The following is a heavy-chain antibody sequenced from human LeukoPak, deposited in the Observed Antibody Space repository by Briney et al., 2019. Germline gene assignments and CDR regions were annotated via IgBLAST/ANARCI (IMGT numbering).Heavy chain of an antibody. D-gene: IGHD6-13*01. V-gene: IGHV3-23*01. J-gene: IGHJ5*02. Sequence: PGGSLRLSCAASGFMFDIYAMTWVRQAPGKGPEWVSGISASANSTYYSDSVKGRFTISRDNSKNTLYLQMNSLRAEDTAVYYCAKEGSSWYLRSWFDPWGQGTLVTVSS. CDR3: AKEGSSWYLRSWFDP. CDR2: ISASANST. CDR1: GFMFDIYA.